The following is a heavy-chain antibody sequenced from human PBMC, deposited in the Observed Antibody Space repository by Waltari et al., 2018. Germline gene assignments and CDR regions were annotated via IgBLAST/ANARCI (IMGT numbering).Heavy chain of an antibody. V-gene: IGHV3-64*07. J-gene: IGHJ4*02. CDR3: ARDRLYSYGFDY. CDR1: GFTFSSYA. CDR2: ISSNGGST. D-gene: IGHD5-18*01. Sequence: EVQLVESGGGLVQPGGSLRLSCAASGFTFSSYAMHWVRQAPGKGLEYVSAISSNGGSTYYADSVKGRFTISRDNSKNTLYLQMGSLRAEDMAVYYCARDRLYSYGFDYWGQGTLVIVSS.